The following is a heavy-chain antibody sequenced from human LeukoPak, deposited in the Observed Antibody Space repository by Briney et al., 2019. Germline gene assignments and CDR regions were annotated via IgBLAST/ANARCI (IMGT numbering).Heavy chain of an antibody. CDR2: IYYSGST. CDR1: GGSISSYY. CDR3: ARTSAMAKVGAFDI. J-gene: IGHJ3*02. V-gene: IGHV4-59*06. Sequence: SETLSLTCTISGGSISSYYWTWIRQHPGKGLEWIGYIYYSGSTYYNPSLKSRVTISVDTSKNQFSLKLSSVTAADTAVYYCARTSAMAKVGAFDIWGQGTMVTVSS. D-gene: IGHD5-18*01.